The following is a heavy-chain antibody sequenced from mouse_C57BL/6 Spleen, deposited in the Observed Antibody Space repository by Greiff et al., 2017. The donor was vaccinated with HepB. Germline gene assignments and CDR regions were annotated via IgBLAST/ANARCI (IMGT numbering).Heavy chain of an antibody. CDR2: INPNNGGT. J-gene: IGHJ2*01. Sequence: EVQLQQSGPELVKPGASVKISCKASGYTFTDYYMNWVKQSHGKSLEWIGDINPNNGGTSYNQKFKGKATLTVDKSSSTAYMELRSLTSEDSAVYYCARGYDYFDYWGQSTTLTVSS. V-gene: IGHV1-26*01. CDR1: GYTFTDYY. CDR3: ARGYDYFDY. D-gene: IGHD2-2*01.